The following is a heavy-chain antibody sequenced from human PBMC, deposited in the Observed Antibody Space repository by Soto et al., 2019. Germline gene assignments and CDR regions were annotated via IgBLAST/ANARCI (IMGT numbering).Heavy chain of an antibody. J-gene: IGHJ6*03. CDR1: GFTFSSYW. CDR3: ARCSLEYYDFWSGLMDV. Sequence: GGSLRLSCAASGFTFSSYWMHWVRQAPGKGLVWVSRINSDGSSTSYADSVKGRFTISRDNAKNTLYLQMNSLRAEDTAVYYCARCSLEYYDFWSGLMDVWGKGTTVTVSS. CDR2: INSDGSST. V-gene: IGHV3-74*01. D-gene: IGHD3-3*01.